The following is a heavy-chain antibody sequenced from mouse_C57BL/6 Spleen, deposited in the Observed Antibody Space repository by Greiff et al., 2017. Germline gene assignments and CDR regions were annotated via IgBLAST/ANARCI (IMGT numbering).Heavy chain of an antibody. V-gene: IGHV1-72*01. CDR2: IDPNSGGT. J-gene: IGHJ1*03. CDR3: ARDPAGTGYLDV. D-gene: IGHD3-3*01. Sequence: QVQLQQPGAELVKPGASVKLSCKASGYTFTSYWMHWVKQRPGRGLEWIGRIDPNSGGTKYNEKFKSKATLTVDKPSSTAYMQLSSLTSEDSAFYFGARDPAGTGYLDVWATGPPLTLPP. CDR1: GYTFTSYW.